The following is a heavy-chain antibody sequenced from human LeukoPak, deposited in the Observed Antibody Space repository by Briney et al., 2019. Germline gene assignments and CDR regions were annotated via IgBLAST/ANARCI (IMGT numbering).Heavy chain of an antibody. Sequence: PGASVKVSCKASGYTFTSHDIDWVRQATGQGLEWMGWINPNSGNKGYAQKFQGRVTMTRDTSISTVYMELSSLTSEDTAVYYCARGLVRGRFDRDVWGQGTTVSVS. V-gene: IGHV1-8*01. CDR1: GYTFTSHD. CDR3: ARGLVRGRFDRDV. D-gene: IGHD3-10*01. CDR2: INPNSGNK. J-gene: IGHJ6*02.